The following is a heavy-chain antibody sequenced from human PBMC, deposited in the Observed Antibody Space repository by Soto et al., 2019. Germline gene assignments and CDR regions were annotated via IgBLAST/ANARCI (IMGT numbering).Heavy chain of an antibody. CDR3: AKGGARGLDY. V-gene: IGHV3-74*01. D-gene: IGHD1-26*01. J-gene: IGHJ4*02. CDR1: RFTFSNYW. CDR2: INSDGSST. Sequence: EVPLVESGGGLVEPGGSLSLSCAGSRFTFSNYWMHWVRHAPGKGLVWVSRINSDGSSTRYADSVKVRFTISRDNAKNTLDVQMNSLRAEDTAVYYWAKGGARGLDYWGQGTMVTVSS.